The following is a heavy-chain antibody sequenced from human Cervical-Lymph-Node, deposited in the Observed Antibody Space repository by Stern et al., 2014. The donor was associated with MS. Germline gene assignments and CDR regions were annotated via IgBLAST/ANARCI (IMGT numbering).Heavy chain of an antibody. J-gene: IGHJ1*01. V-gene: IGHV3-33*01. CDR3: AREGGNTAEYFQH. CDR1: GFTLSSYG. D-gene: IGHD4-23*01. CDR2: IWYDGSNE. Sequence: QVQLVESGGDVVQPGRSLRLSCAASGFTLSSYGMHWVRQAPGKGLEWVAVIWYDGSNEYYADSVKGRFTISRDNSKNTLYLQMNSLRAEDTAVYYCAREGGNTAEYFQHWGQGTLVTVSS.